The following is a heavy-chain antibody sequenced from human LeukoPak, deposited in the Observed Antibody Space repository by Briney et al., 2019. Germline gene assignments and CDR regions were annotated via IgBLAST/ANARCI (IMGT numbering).Heavy chain of an antibody. D-gene: IGHD3-22*01. CDR1: GYTFTIYY. Sequence: GASVKVSSKASGYTFTIYYIHWVRQAPGQGLEWMGIINPGGGSTSYAQKFQGRVTMTRDTSTSTVYMELSSLRSEDTAVYYCARDREWGPEDYYDGWGQGTLVSVSS. V-gene: IGHV1-46*01. CDR3: ARDREWGPEDYYDG. CDR2: INPGGGST. J-gene: IGHJ4*02.